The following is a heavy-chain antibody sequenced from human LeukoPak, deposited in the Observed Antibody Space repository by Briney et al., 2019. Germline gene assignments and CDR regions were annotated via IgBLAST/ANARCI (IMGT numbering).Heavy chain of an antibody. D-gene: IGHD4-23*01. J-gene: IGHJ4*02. CDR1: GFTFSSYE. CDR3: ARVYGGKSYYFDY. Sequence: PGGSLRLSCAASGFTFSSYEMNWVRQAPGKGLEWVSYISSSGSTIYYADSVKGRFTISRDNAKNPLYLQMNSLRAEDTAVYYCARVYGGKSYYFDYWGQGTLVTVSS. V-gene: IGHV3-48*03. CDR2: ISSSGSTI.